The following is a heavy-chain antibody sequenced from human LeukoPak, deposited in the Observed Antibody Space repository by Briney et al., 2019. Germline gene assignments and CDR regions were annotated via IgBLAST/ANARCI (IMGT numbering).Heavy chain of an antibody. CDR1: GFTFISFA. CDR2: ISGSGGST. D-gene: IGHD6-19*01. Sequence: GGTLRLSCAASGFTFISFAMSWVRQAPGKGLEWVSSISGSGGSTYYADSVKGRFTISRDNSKNTLYLQMNSLRAEDTAVYYCAKGEQWLVSPFDYWGQGTLVTVSS. J-gene: IGHJ4*02. V-gene: IGHV3-23*01. CDR3: AKGEQWLVSPFDY.